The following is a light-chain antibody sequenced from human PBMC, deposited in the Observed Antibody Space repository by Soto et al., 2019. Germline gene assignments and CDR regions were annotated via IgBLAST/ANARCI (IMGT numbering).Light chain of an antibody. V-gene: IGKV3D-15*01. Sequence: IGMPQSPNTLSMTPGTRAPFSCRASQSVSSNLAWYQQKPGQAPRLLISGASGRATGVPDRFSGSESGTEFTLTISSLQSEDFAVYYCQQYNSWPITFGQGSRLEI. CDR2: GAS. J-gene: IGKJ5*01. CDR3: QQYNSWPIT. CDR1: QSVSSN.